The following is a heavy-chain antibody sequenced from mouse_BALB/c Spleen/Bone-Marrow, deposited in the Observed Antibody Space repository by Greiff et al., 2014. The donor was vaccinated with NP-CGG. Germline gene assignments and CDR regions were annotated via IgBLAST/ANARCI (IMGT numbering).Heavy chain of an antibody. CDR3: AREGYGSSYGLAY. V-gene: IGHV1-31*01. D-gene: IGHD1-1*01. CDR2: INPYNGGS. J-gene: IGHJ3*01. CDR1: GYSFAGYT. Sequence: DVQLQESGPELVKPGASMKISCKASGYSFAGYTMNWVKQSHGKNLEWIGLINPYNGGSSYNQKFKGKATLTVDRSSSTAYMELLSLTSEDSAVYYCAREGYGSSYGLAYWGQGTLVTVSA.